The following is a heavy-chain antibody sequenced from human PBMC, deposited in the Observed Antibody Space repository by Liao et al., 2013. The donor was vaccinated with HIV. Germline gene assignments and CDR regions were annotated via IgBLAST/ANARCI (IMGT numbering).Heavy chain of an antibody. CDR2: IHATGSS. J-gene: IGHJ2*01. CDR3: VRGPITTVTISYYYFDI. Sequence: QVQLQESGPGLVRPSETLSLSCSVSGASISGYYWSWIRQPAGKGLEWIGRIHATGSSNSNPSLQSRVTMSIDASKSQFSLKMTSMTAADTGVYYCVRGPITTVTISYYYFDIWGRGTLLTV. D-gene: IGHD4-17*01. CDR1: GASISGYY. V-gene: IGHV4-4*07.